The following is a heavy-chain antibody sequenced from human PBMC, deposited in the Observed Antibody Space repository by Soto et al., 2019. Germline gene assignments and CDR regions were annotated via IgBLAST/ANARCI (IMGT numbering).Heavy chain of an antibody. J-gene: IGHJ1*01. CDR1: GFSLSTSGVG. Sequence: SGPTLVNPTQTLTLTCTFSGFSLSTSGVGVGWIRQPPGKALEWLALIYWDDDKRYSPSLKSRLTITKDTSKNQVVLTMTNMDPLDTATYSFPHSHTEAGTPSEYFQHWGQGSLVAVSS. CDR3: PHSHTEAGTPSEYFQH. V-gene: IGHV2-5*02. D-gene: IGHD6-19*01. CDR2: IYWDDDK.